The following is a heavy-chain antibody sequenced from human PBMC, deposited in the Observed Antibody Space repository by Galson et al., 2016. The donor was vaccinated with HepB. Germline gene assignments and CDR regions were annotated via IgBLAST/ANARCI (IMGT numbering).Heavy chain of an antibody. CDR1: GFTFDDFA. V-gene: IGHV3-9*01. D-gene: IGHD5-12*01. CDR3: AKWAETYDDYYFGMDV. J-gene: IGHJ6*02. CDR2: ISWNGGII. Sequence: SLRLSCAASGFTFDDFAMHWVRQAPGKGLEWVSGISWNGGIIGYADSVKGRFTISRDSANNSLYLQMNSLRAEDTALYYCAKWAETYDDYYFGMDVWGQGTTVTVSS.